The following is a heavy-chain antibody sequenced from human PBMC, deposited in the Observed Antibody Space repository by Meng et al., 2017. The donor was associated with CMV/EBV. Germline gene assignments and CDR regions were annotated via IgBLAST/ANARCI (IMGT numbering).Heavy chain of an antibody. CDR2: ISYDGSNK. Sequence: LSLTCAASGFTFSSYAMHWVRQAPGKGLEWVAVISYDGSNKYYVDSVKGRFTISRDNSKNTLYLQMNSLRAEDTAVYYCARSGYCSSTSCYEGWFNPWGQGTLGT. CDR3: ARSGYCSSTSCYEGWFNP. D-gene: IGHD2-2*01. V-gene: IGHV3-30*04. J-gene: IGHJ5*02. CDR1: GFTFSSYA.